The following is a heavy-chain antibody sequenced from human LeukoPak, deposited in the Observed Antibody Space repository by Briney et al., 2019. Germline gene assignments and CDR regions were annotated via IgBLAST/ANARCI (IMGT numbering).Heavy chain of an antibody. J-gene: IGHJ4*02. D-gene: IGHD2-15*01. V-gene: IGHV3-20*04. CDR2: INWNGGST. CDR1: GFTFDDYG. CDR3: ARGYGYCSGGSCSYFDY. Sequence: GGSLRLSCAASGFTFDDYGMSWVRQAPGKGLEWVPGINWNGGSTGYADSVKGRFTISRDNAKNSLYLQMNSLRAEDTALYYCARGYGYCSGGSCSYFDYWGQGTLVTVSS.